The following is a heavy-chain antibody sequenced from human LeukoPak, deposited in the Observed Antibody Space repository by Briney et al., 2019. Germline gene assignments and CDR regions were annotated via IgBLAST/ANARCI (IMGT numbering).Heavy chain of an antibody. CDR1: GFTFDDYA. D-gene: IGHD6-19*01. J-gene: IGHJ4*02. CDR3: AKDMGIAVAGPGFDY. Sequence: PGGSLRLSCAASGFTFDDYAMNWIRQAPGKGLEWVSFISWDGGSTYYADSVKGRFTISRDNSKNSLYLQMNSLRAEDTALYYCAKDMGIAVAGPGFDYWGQGTLVTVSS. CDR2: ISWDGGST. V-gene: IGHV3-43D*04.